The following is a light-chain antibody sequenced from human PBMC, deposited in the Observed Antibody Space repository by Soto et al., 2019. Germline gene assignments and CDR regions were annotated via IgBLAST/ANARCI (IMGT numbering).Light chain of an antibody. V-gene: IGLV1-47*02. CDR2: NSN. CDR1: RSDIGSNF. Sequence: QSVLSQPPSASGTPGQTVIISCSGSRSDIGSNFVNWYQHLPGTAPKLLIYNSNQRPPGVPDRFSGSKSGTSASLAITGLRAEDEADYYCQSYDSSLSGYVFGTGTKVTVL. J-gene: IGLJ1*01. CDR3: QSYDSSLSGYV.